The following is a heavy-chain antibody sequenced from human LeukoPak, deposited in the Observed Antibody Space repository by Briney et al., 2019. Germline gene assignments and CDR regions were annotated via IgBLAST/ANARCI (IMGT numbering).Heavy chain of an antibody. D-gene: IGHD2/OR15-2a*01. Sequence: KPGGSLRLSCAASGFPFRDYYMTWIRQAPGKGLEWISYISRSGDTLYYADSVEGRFTISRDNAKNSLFLQMNSLRADDTAVYYCAREVVIFPDDYYYGMDVWGQGTTVTVSS. CDR3: AREVVIFPDDYYYGMDV. CDR1: GFPFRDYY. V-gene: IGHV3-11*01. CDR2: ISRSGDTL. J-gene: IGHJ6*02.